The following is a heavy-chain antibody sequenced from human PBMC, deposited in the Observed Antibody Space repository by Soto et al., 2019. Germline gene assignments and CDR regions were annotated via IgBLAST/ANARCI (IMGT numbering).Heavy chain of an antibody. V-gene: IGHV4-4*02. D-gene: IGHD4-17*01. CDR3: ATRRDYGDRVY. J-gene: IGHJ4*02. CDR1: GDSISSNYW. CDR2: MWHSGGT. Sequence: SETLSLTCAVSGDSISSNYWWTWVRQPPGKGLEWIGEMWHSGGTNYNPSLKSRVTISVDKSKNQFSLTLTSVTAADTAVYYCATRRDYGDRVYWGQGTLVTVSS.